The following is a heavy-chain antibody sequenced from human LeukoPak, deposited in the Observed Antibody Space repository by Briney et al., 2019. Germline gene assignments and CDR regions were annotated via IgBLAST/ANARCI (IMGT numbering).Heavy chain of an antibody. D-gene: IGHD1-26*01. CDR3: ARDGGSYYTAFDI. J-gene: IGHJ3*02. CDR1: GGTFSSYA. CDR2: IIPILGIA. Sequence: ASVKVSCKASGGTFSSYAISWVRQAPGQGLEWMGRIIPILGIANYAQKFQGRVTITADKSTSTAYMELSSLRSEDTAVYYCARDGGSYYTAFDIWGQGTMVTVSS. V-gene: IGHV1-69*04.